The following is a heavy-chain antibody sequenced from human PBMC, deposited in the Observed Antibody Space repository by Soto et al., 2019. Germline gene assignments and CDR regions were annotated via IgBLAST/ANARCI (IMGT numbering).Heavy chain of an antibody. J-gene: IGHJ4*02. V-gene: IGHV4-39*07. CDR3: ARGLKKGLAAAGI. CDR1: GGPVGYTSFY. CDR2: VHHSGST. D-gene: IGHD6-13*01. Sequence: SGTLPLTGDVSGGPVGYTSFYWGWLRQSPGKGLEWIGSVHHSGSTNYNPSLKSRVTISVDTSKNQFSLKLSSVTAADTAVYYCARGLKKGLAAAGIWGQGTLVTVSS.